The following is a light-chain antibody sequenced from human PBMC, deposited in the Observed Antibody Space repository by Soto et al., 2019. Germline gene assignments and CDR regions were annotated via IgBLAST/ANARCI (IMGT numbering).Light chain of an antibody. CDR2: GAS. CDR1: QSVSSSY. Sequence: EIVLTQSPGTLSLSPGERATLSCRASQSVSSSYLAWYQQKPGQAPRLLIYGASSRATGIPDRFSGSGSGTDFTLTISSLQPEDFATYYCQRLNNYPITFGQGTRLEIK. V-gene: IGKV3-20*01. J-gene: IGKJ5*01. CDR3: QRLNNYPIT.